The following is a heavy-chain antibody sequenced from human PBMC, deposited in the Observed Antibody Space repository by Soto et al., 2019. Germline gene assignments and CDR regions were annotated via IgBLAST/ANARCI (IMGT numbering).Heavy chain of an antibody. Sequence: QVQLVESGGGVVQPGRSLRLSCAASGFTFSSYGMHWVRQAPGKGLEWVAVISYDGSNKYYADSVKGRFTISRDNSKNTLYLQMNSLRAEDTAVYYCASPRRDGYNYWYFDLWGRGTLVTVSS. D-gene: IGHD5-12*01. J-gene: IGHJ2*01. CDR2: ISYDGSNK. CDR3: ASPRRDGYNYWYFDL. CDR1: GFTFSSYG. V-gene: IGHV3-30*03.